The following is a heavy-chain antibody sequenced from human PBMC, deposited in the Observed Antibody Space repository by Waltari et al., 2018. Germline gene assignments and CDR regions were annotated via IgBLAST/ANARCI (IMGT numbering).Heavy chain of an antibody. Sequence: EVQLVETGGGLIQRVRSLRRSCASSGFTVSRNYMSWVRRAPGKGLEGFAVSETSGSKKEADTVKGRCTSAREIYKITSYLHMNSLRGDDTAVYYFAINFYYYGPGSYDYWGQGTLFTVSS. CDR1: GFTVSRNY. CDR3: AINFYYYGPGSYDY. J-gene: IGHJ4*02. V-gene: IGHV3-53*02. D-gene: IGHD3-10*01. CDR2: SETSGSK.